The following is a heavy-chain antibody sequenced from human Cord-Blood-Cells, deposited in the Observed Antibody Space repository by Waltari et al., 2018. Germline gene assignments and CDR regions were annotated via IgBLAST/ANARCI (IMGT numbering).Heavy chain of an antibody. V-gene: IGHV4-39*01. Sequence: QLQLQESGPGLVKPSETLSLTCTVSGGSISSSSYYWGWIRQPPGKGLEWSGSIYYRGRTHYRPLLRRRVAISVDTSKNRFSRKLSSVTAADTAVYYCARPPTEYSSSWYFDYWGQGTLVTVSS. CDR2: IYYRGRT. J-gene: IGHJ4*02. CDR1: GGSISSSSYY. CDR3: ARPPTEYSSSWYFDY. D-gene: IGHD6-13*01.